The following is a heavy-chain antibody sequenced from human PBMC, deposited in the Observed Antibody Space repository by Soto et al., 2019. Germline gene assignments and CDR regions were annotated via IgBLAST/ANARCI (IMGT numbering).Heavy chain of an antibody. CDR1: GVTFKDYG. CDR2: ISYDGKQT. CDR3: AGDGWGSTWYFDL. Sequence: GGSLRLSCGAPGVTFKDYGMHWVRQAPGKGLEWVAVISYDGKQTYYADSVKGRFTISKDKSKRTLFLQMNSLRVDDTAVYYCAGDGWGSTWYFDLWGRGTLVTVSS. J-gene: IGHJ2*01. D-gene: IGHD3-16*01. V-gene: IGHV3-30*03.